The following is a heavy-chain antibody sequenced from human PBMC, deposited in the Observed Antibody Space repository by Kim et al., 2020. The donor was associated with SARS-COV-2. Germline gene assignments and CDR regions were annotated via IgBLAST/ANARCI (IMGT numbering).Heavy chain of an antibody. J-gene: IGHJ4*02. CDR2: INPSGGST. CDR3: ARDFSGNVVVPAAMGS. D-gene: IGHD2-2*01. Sequence: ASVKVSCKASGYTFTSYYMHWVRQAPGQGLEWMGIINPSGGSTSYAQKFQGRVTMTRDTSTSTVYMELSSLRSEDTAVYYCARDFSGNVVVPAAMGSWGQGTLVTVSS. CDR1: GYTFTSYY. V-gene: IGHV1-46*01.